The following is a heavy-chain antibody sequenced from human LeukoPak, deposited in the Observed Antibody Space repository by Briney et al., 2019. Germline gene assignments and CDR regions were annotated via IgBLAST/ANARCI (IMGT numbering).Heavy chain of an antibody. Sequence: GESLKTSCRGSGYSFTSYWIGWVRQMPGKGLEWMGIIYPGDSDTRYSPSFRGQVTISADKSISTAYLQWSSLKASDTAMYYCARRPAADAFDIWSQGTIVTVSS. CDR2: IYPGDSDT. V-gene: IGHV5-51*01. D-gene: IGHD2-2*01. J-gene: IGHJ3*02. CDR1: GYSFTSYW. CDR3: ARRPAADAFDI.